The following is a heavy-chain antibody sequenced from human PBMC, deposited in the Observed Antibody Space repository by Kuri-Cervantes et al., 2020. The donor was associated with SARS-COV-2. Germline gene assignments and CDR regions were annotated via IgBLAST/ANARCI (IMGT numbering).Heavy chain of an antibody. CDR3: ARVVGDTAMGYGMDV. V-gene: IGHV4-39*01. D-gene: IGHD5-18*01. Sequence: SETLSLTCTVSGGSISSSSYYWGWIRQPPGKGLEWIGSIYYSGSTYYNPSLKSRVTISVDTSKNQFSLKLSSVTAADTAVYYCARVVGDTAMGYGMDVWGQGPTVTVSS. J-gene: IGHJ6*02. CDR2: IYYSGST. CDR1: GGSISSSSYY.